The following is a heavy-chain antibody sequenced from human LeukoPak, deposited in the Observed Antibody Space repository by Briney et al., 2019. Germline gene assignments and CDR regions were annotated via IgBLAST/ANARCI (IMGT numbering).Heavy chain of an antibody. Sequence: PGGSLRLSRAASGFLFNTYGMHWVRQAPGKGLEWVAFIRYDGNNKYYADSAKGRFTISRDNSKNKLYLQMNSLRAEDTAVYYCAKLVGMDYDFWSGTVDYWGQGTLVTVSS. CDR1: GFLFNTYG. CDR3: AKLVGMDYDFWSGTVDY. CDR2: IRYDGNNK. J-gene: IGHJ4*02. D-gene: IGHD3-3*01. V-gene: IGHV3-30*02.